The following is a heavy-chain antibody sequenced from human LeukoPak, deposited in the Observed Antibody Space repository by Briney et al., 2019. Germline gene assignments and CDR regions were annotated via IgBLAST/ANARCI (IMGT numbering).Heavy chain of an antibody. D-gene: IGHD3-9*01. Sequence: SETLSLTCTVSGGSISSSSYYWGWIRQPPGKGLEWIGSIYYSGSTYYNPSLKSQVTISVDTSKNQFSLKLSSVTAADTAVYYCASTPRIDDYYYYMDVWGKGTTVTVSS. V-gene: IGHV4-39*01. CDR3: ASTPRIDDYYYYMDV. CDR1: GGSISSSSYY. J-gene: IGHJ6*03. CDR2: IYYSGST.